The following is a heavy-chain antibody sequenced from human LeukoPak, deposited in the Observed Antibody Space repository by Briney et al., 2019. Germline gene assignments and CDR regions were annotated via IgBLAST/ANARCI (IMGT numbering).Heavy chain of an antibody. Sequence: SETLSLTCTVSGYSISSGYYWGWIRQPPGKGLEWIGSFYHSGSTYYDPSLKSRVTISVDTSKTQFSLKLSSVTAADTAVYYCAREGGVGQPGDFDYWGQGTLVTVSS. V-gene: IGHV4-38-2*02. CDR2: FYHSGST. D-gene: IGHD3-16*01. J-gene: IGHJ4*02. CDR1: GYSISSGYY. CDR3: AREGGVGQPGDFDY.